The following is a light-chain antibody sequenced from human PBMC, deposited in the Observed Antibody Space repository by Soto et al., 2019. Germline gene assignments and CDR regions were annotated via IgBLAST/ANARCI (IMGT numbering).Light chain of an antibody. CDR3: QQYYSTPRYT. CDR2: WAS. Sequence: DIVMTQSPDSLAVSLGERATINCKSSQSVLYSSNNKNYLAWYQQKPGQPPKLLIYWASTRESGVPDRFSGSWSGTDFTLTISSLQAEDMAVYYCQQYYSTPRYTFGQGTKLEIK. CDR1: QSVLYSSNNKNY. V-gene: IGKV4-1*01. J-gene: IGKJ2*01.